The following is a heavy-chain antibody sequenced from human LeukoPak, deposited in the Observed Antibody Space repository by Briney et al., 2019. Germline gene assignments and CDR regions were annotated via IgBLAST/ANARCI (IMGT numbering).Heavy chain of an antibody. J-gene: IGHJ6*03. Sequence: ASVKVSCKASGYTFTSYDINWVRQATGQGLEWMGWMNPNSGNTGYAQKFQGRVTMTRNTSISTAYMELSSLRSEDTAVYYCARGLMYSSSWYYYYYMGVWGKGTTVTISS. CDR2: MNPNSGNT. CDR1: GYTFTSYD. CDR3: ARGLMYSSSWYYYYYMGV. V-gene: IGHV1-8*01. D-gene: IGHD6-13*01.